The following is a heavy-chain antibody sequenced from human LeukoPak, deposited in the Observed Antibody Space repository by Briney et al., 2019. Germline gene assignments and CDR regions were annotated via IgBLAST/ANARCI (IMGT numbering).Heavy chain of an antibody. J-gene: IGHJ4*02. CDR3: VRSTIGASAY. CDR1: GYTFTDSY. CDR2: ISPNNGDT. V-gene: IGHV1-2*02. Sequence: GASVEVSCKPSGYTFTDSYIHWVRQAPGVGLQWMGWISPNNGDTKYAEDFQDRVTMTGDTSINTAYMELTGLTPDDTAVYYCVRSTIGASAYWGRGTLVTVSS. D-gene: IGHD3-10*01.